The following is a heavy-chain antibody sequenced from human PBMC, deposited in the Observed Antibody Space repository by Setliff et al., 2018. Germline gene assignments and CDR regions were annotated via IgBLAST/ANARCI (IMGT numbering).Heavy chain of an antibody. J-gene: IGHJ4*02. D-gene: IGHD2-8*02. CDR1: GGSISSHY. CDR2: IYYSGST. CDR3: TVYNTGSSKDHY. Sequence: PSETLSLTCTVSGGSISSHYWSWIRQPPGKGLEWIGSIYYSGSTNYNPSLKSRVTISVDTSKNQFSLKLSSVTAADTALYYCTVYNTGSSKDHYWGQGTLVTVSS. V-gene: IGHV4-59*03.